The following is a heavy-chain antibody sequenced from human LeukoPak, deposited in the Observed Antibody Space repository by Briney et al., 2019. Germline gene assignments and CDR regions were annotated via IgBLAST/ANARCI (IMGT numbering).Heavy chain of an antibody. V-gene: IGHV1-18*01. D-gene: IGHD2-8*01. Sequence: ASVKVSCKASGYTFTSYGISWVRQAPGQGLEWMGWISAYNGNTNYAQKLQGRVTMTTDTSTSTACMELRSLRSDDTAVYYCARVPSAVTNRKLWFDPWGQGTLVTVSS. CDR2: ISAYNGNT. J-gene: IGHJ5*02. CDR3: ARVPSAVTNRKLWFDP. CDR1: GYTFTSYG.